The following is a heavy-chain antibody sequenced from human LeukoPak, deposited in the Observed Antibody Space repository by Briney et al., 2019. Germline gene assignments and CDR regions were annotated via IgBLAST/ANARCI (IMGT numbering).Heavy chain of an antibody. J-gene: IGHJ3*02. CDR3: ARVLSTGDAVTEALDI. V-gene: IGHV4-59*11. CDR2: IYHTGGT. CDR1: GGSIRSHY. D-gene: IGHD2-21*01. Sequence: PSETLSLTCTVSGGSIRSHYWSWIRQPPGKGLEWIAYIYHTGGTNYNPSLRGRVTISIDTPKNQFSLRLTSVTAADTAVYYCARVLSTGDAVTEALDIWGQGTMVTVSS.